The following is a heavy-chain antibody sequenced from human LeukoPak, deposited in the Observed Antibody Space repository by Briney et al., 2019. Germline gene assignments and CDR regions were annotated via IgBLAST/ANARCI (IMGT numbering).Heavy chain of an antibody. D-gene: IGHD6-13*01. J-gene: IGHJ3*02. CDR3: ARDLDDVVGLSSKQQLVTDAFEI. CDR1: GDSVSSNSAA. CDR2: TYYRSEWYY. V-gene: IGHV6-1*01. Sequence: SQTLSLTCATSGDSVSSNSAAWSWIRQSPSRGLEWLGRTYYRSEWYYDYAVSVKSRITINPDTSKNQFSLQLNSVTPEDTAVYYCARDLDDVVGLSSKQQLVTDAFEIWGQGTMVTVSS.